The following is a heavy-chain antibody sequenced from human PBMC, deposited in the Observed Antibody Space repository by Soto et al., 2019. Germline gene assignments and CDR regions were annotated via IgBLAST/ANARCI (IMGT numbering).Heavy chain of an antibody. D-gene: IGHD3-3*01. CDR3: AKGQSTYYDFWSRYYDWFDP. Sequence: GGSLRLSCAASGFTFSNYAMSWVRQAPGKGLEWISTISGSGGSTYYADSVKGRFTISRDNSKNTLYLQMNSLRAEDAAVYYCAKGQSTYYDFWSRYYDWFDPWGQGTLVTVSS. V-gene: IGHV3-23*01. CDR1: GFTFSNYA. J-gene: IGHJ5*02. CDR2: ISGSGGST.